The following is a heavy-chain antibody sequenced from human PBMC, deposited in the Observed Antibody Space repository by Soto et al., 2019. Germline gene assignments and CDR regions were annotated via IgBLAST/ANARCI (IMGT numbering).Heavy chain of an antibody. CDR2: ISWNSGSI. CDR3: AKFGCSEGGGSCYFIGGDYYYGMDV. V-gene: IGHV3-9*01. Sequence: PGGSLRHSCAASEFNFVDYAMHWVRQTPGKGLEWVSGISWNSGSIGYADSVKGRFTISRDNAKNSLYLQMNSLRAEDTALYYCAKFGCSEGGGSCYFIGGDYYYGMDVWGQGTTVTVSS. J-gene: IGHJ6*02. CDR1: EFNFVDYA. D-gene: IGHD2-15*01.